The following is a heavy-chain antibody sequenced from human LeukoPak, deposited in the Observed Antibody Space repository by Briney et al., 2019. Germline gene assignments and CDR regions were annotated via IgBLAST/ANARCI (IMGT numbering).Heavy chain of an antibody. V-gene: IGHV1-46*01. CDR2: INPSGGST. D-gene: IGHD3-22*01. J-gene: IGHJ4*02. CDR3: ARGFGYYYDSSGSDY. CDR1: GGTFSSYA. Sequence: ASVKVSCKASGGTFSSYAISWVRQAPGQGLEWMGIINPSGGSTSYAQKFQGRVTMTRDTSTSTVYMELSSLRSEDTAVYYCARGFGYYYDSSGSDYWGQGTLVTVSS.